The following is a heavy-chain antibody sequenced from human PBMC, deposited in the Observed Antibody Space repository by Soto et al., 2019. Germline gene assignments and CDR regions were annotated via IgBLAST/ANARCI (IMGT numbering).Heavy chain of an antibody. J-gene: IGHJ6*02. CDR1: GGSISSYY. CDR2: IYYSGST. CDR3: ARGRGSGSSFYYYGMDV. Sequence: TVSGGSISSYYWSWIRQPPGKGLEWIGYIYYSGSTNYNPSLKSRVTISVDTSKNQFSLKLSSVTAADTAVYYCARGRGSGSSFYYYGMDVWGQGTTVTVSS. V-gene: IGHV4-59*01. D-gene: IGHD3-10*01.